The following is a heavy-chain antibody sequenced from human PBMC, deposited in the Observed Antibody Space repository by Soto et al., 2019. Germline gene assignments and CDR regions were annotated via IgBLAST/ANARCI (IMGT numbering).Heavy chain of an antibody. CDR1: GYTLTELS. CDR3: ARGTRRSDYFDY. J-gene: IGHJ4*02. CDR2: FDPEDGER. V-gene: IGHV1-24*01. Sequence: QVQLLQSGAEVKKPGASVRVSCKVSGYTLTELSMHWVRQAPGKGLEWMGGFDPEDGERIYAKKFQGRVAMTEDTSTNTAYMDLSSLKSDDTAIYYCARGTRRSDYFDYWGQGTLVTVSS.